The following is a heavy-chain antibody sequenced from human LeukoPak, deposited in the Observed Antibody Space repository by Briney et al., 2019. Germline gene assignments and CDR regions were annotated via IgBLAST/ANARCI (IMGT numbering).Heavy chain of an antibody. V-gene: IGHV4-31*03. CDR2: IYYSGST. Sequence: SETLSLTCTVSGGSISSGGYYWSWIRQHPGKGLEWIEYIYYSGSTYYNPSLKSRVTISVDTSKNQFSLKLSSVTAADTAVYYCATFTAMTRKFDYWGQGTLVTVSS. J-gene: IGHJ4*02. D-gene: IGHD5-18*01. CDR3: ATFTAMTRKFDY. CDR1: GGSISSGGYY.